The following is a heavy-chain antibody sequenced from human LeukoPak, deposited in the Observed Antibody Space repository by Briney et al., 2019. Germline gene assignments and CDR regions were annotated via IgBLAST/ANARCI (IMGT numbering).Heavy chain of an antibody. J-gene: IGHJ4*02. Sequence: GGSLRLSCAASGLTFSTYWMSWVRQAPGKGLEWVAHIKHDGTEKYYVGSVKGRFTISRDNAKNSLYLQMNTLRAEDTAVYYFVGDPGDYWGQGTLVTVSS. CDR3: VGDPGDY. V-gene: IGHV3-7*01. CDR2: IKHDGTEK. CDR1: GLTFSTYW.